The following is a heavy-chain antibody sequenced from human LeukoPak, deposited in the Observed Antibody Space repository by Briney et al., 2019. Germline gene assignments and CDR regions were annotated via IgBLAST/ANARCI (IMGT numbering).Heavy chain of an antibody. CDR1: GGSISSYY. CDR3: VRGLVYGVVTQGGYYYYMDV. D-gene: IGHD3-3*01. V-gene: IGHV4-4*07. J-gene: IGHJ6*03. CDR2: IYTSGST. Sequence: SETLSLTCTVSGGSISSYYWSWIRQPAGKGLEWIGRIYTSGSTNYNPSLKSRVTMSVDTSKTQFSLKLSSVTAADTAVYYCVRGLVYGVVTQGGYYYYMDVWGKGTTVTVSS.